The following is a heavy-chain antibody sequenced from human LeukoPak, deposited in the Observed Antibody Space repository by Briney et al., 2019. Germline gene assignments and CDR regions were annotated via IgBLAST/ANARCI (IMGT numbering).Heavy chain of an antibody. Sequence: SETLSLTCAVYGGSFSGYYWSWIRQPPGKGLEWIGYIYYSGSTNYNPSLKSRVTISVDTSKNQFSLKLSSVTAADTAVYYCARRLSDYYDSSGSEFDYWGQGTLVTVSS. D-gene: IGHD3-22*01. CDR3: ARRLSDYYDSSGSEFDY. CDR2: IYYSGST. V-gene: IGHV4-59*01. CDR1: GGSFSGYY. J-gene: IGHJ4*02.